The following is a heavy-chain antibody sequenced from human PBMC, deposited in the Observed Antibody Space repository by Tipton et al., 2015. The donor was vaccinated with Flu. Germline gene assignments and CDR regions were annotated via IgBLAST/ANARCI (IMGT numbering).Heavy chain of an antibody. Sequence: PGLVKPSETLSLTCAVYGGSFTNYHWSWIRQPPGKGLEWIGHISYSGITNYDPSLTSRVSISADTSKNQFSLNLISVTTADTAVYFCARGLGSFDFWSGSDYWGQGTLVTVSS. CDR2: ISYSGIT. CDR1: GGSFTNYH. V-gene: IGHV4-59*01. D-gene: IGHD3-3*01. CDR3: ARGLGSFDFWSGSDY. J-gene: IGHJ4*02.